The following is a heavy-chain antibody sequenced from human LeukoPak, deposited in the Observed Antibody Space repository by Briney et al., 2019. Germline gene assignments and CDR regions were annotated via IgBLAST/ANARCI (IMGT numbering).Heavy chain of an antibody. CDR3: AREPHYYDSSGPNKDDTFDI. V-gene: IGHV7-4-1*02. J-gene: IGHJ3*02. D-gene: IGHD3-22*01. Sequence: ASVKVSCKASGYTFTSYAMNWVRQAPGQGLEWMGWINTNTGNPTYAQGFTGRFVFSLDTSVSTAYLQISSLKAEDTAVYYCAREPHYYDSSGPNKDDTFDIWGQGTMVTVSS. CDR2: INTNTGNP. CDR1: GYTFTSYA.